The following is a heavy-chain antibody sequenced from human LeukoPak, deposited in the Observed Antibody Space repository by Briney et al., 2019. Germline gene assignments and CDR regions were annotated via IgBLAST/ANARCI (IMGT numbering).Heavy chain of an antibody. CDR2: IYTSGST. CDR3: ARTHQRAITMIVVAHDAFDI. CDR1: GGSISSGSYY. D-gene: IGHD3-22*01. J-gene: IGHJ3*02. Sequence: KTSQTLSLTCTVSGGSISSGSYYWSWIRQPAGKGLEWIGRIYTSGSTNYNPSLKNRVTISVDTSKNQFSLKLSSVTAADTAVYYCARTHQRAITMIVVAHDAFDIWGQGTMVTVSS. V-gene: IGHV4-61*02.